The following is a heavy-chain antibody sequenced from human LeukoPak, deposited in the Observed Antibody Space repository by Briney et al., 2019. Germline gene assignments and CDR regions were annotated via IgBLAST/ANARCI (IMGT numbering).Heavy chain of an antibody. J-gene: IGHJ4*02. CDR1: GFTFSGYS. CDR3: ARGFTAVAGPFDY. Sequence: PGGSLRLSCAASGFTFSGYSMNWVRQAPGKGLEWVSSISSSSSYIYYADSVKGRFTISRDNAKNSLYLQMNSLRAEDTAVYYCARGFTAVAGPFDYWGQGTLVTVSS. D-gene: IGHD6-19*01. CDR2: ISSSSSYI. V-gene: IGHV3-21*01.